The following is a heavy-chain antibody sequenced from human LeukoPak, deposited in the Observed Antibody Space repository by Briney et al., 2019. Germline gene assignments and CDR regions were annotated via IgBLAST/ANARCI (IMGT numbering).Heavy chain of an antibody. D-gene: IGHD3-10*01. CDR3: AKDTELLWFGELLY. J-gene: IGHJ4*02. CDR1: GFTFSSYA. CDR2: ISGSGGST. V-gene: IGHV3-23*01. Sequence: PGGSLRLSCAASGFTFSSYAMSWVRQAPGKGLEWVSAISGSGGSTYYADSVKGRFTISSDNSKNTLYLQMNSLRAEDTAVYYCAKDTELLWFGELLYWGQGTLVTVSS.